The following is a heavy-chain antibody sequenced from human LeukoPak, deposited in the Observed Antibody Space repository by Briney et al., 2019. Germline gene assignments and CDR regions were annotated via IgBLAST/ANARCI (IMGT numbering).Heavy chain of an antibody. CDR1: GYTFTSYY. D-gene: IGHD2-2*01. CDR3: ARSEEPAGHYYYGMDV. Sequence: RASVKVSCKASGYTFTSYYMNWVRQAPGQGLEWMGIINPSGGSTSYAQKFQGRVTITADESTSTAYMELSGLRSEDTAVYYCARSEEPAGHYYYGMDVWGQGTTVTVSS. CDR2: INPSGGST. V-gene: IGHV1-46*01. J-gene: IGHJ6*02.